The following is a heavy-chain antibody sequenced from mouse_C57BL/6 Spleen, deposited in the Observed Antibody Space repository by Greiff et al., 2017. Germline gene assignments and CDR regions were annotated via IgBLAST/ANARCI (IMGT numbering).Heavy chain of an antibody. J-gene: IGHJ3*01. CDR2: INPSTGGT. CDR1: GYSFPGYY. Sequence: VQLPQSGPELVKPGASVKISCKASGYSFPGYYMNWVKQSPEKSLEWIGEINPSTGGTANNQKFKAQATLTVDKSSSTAYLQLKSLTSEDSAVYYCARGTSWFAYWGQGTLVTVSA. V-gene: IGHV1-42*01. CDR3: ARGTSWFAY.